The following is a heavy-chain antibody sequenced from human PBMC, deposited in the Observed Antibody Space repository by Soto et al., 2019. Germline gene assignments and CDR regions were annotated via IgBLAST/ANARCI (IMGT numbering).Heavy chain of an antibody. CDR3: ARNYVLLWFGEPRMDV. J-gene: IGHJ6*02. CDR2: ISAYNGNT. Sequence: ASVKVSCKASGYTFTSYGISWVRQAPGQGLEWMGWISAYNGNTNYAQKLQGRVTMTTDTSTSTAYMELRSLRSDDTAVYYCARNYVLLWFGEPRMDVSGQATTVTVS. V-gene: IGHV1-18*04. CDR1: GYTFTSYG. D-gene: IGHD3-10*01.